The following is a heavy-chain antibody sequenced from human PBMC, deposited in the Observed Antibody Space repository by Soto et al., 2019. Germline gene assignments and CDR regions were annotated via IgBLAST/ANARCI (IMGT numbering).Heavy chain of an antibody. V-gene: IGHV4-59*11. Sequence: PSETLSLTCTVSGGSISSHYWSWIRQPPGKGLEWIGYIYYSGSTNYNPSLKSRVTISVDTSKNQFSLKLSSVTAADTAVYYCARVGDTAMVMAYYYGMDVWGQGTTVTVSS. D-gene: IGHD5-18*01. J-gene: IGHJ6*02. CDR2: IYYSGST. CDR3: ARVGDTAMVMAYYYGMDV. CDR1: GGSISSHY.